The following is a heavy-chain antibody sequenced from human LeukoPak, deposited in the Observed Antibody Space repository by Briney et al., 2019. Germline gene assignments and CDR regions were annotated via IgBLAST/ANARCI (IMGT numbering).Heavy chain of an antibody. J-gene: IGHJ4*02. Sequence: GGSLRLSCAASGFSVSSDYMSWVRQAPGKGLEYVSNLYSGTNTYYADSVKGRFTISRDNSKNTLYLEVISLTAEDTAVYYCAKDDAWVRFGEWSQGTLVTVSS. D-gene: IGHD3-10*01. CDR3: AKDDAWVRFGE. CDR2: LYSGTNT. V-gene: IGHV3-53*01. CDR1: GFSVSSDY.